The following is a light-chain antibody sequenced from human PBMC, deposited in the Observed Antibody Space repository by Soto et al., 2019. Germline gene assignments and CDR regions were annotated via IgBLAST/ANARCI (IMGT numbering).Light chain of an antibody. J-gene: IGKJ1*01. CDR2: AAS. V-gene: IGKV1-8*01. CDR3: QQYYSYPQT. CDR1: QGISSY. Sequence: AIRMTQSPSSLSASTGDRVTTTCRVSQGISSYLAWYQQKPGKAPKLLIYAASTLQSGVPSRFSGSGSGTDFTLTISCLQSEDFATYYCQQYYSYPQTFGQGTKVDIK.